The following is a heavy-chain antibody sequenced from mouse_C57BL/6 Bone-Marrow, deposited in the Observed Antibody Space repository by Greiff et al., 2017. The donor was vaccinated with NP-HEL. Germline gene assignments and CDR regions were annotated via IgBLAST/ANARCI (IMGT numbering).Heavy chain of an antibody. D-gene: IGHD1-1*01. CDR3: ERGYYGSSYEYFDV. Sequence: QVQLKQSGAELVKPGASVKLSCKASGYTFTSYWMQWVKQRPGPGLEWIGEIDPSDSYTNYNQKFKGKATLTVDTSSSTAYMQLSSLTSEDSAVYYCERGYYGSSYEYFDVWGTGTTVTVSS. CDR1: GYTFTSYW. CDR2: IDPSDSYT. J-gene: IGHJ1*03. V-gene: IGHV1-50*01.